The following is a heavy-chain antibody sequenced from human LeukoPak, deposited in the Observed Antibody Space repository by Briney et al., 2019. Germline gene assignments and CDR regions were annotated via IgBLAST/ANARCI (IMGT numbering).Heavy chain of an antibody. J-gene: IGHJ4*02. CDR3: ARDNYVYPRLFDY. CDR1: GGSISSYY. D-gene: IGHD3-10*02. Sequence: SETLSLTCTVSGGSISSYYWNWIRQPPGKGLEWLGYIYYTGTTTYNPSLKSRVNMSLDTSKNRFSLRLSSVTAADTAVYYCARDNYVYPRLFDYWGQGILVTVSS. V-gene: IGHV4-59*01. CDR2: IYYTGTT.